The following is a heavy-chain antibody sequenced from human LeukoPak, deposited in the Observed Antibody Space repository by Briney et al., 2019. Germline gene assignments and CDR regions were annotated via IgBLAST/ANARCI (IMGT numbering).Heavy chain of an antibody. V-gene: IGHV3-23*01. CDR1: GFTFSSYA. J-gene: IGHJ4*02. CDR3: AKGHYGDYDILTGNDY. CDR2: VRGNGGRT. Sequence: PGGSLRLSCAASGFTFSSYAMNWARQVPGKWLEWLSGVRGNGGRTDYADSVKGRFTISRDNSKNSLFLQMNSLRAEDTAIYYCAKGHYGDYDILTGNDYWGQGTLVTGSS. D-gene: IGHD3-9*01.